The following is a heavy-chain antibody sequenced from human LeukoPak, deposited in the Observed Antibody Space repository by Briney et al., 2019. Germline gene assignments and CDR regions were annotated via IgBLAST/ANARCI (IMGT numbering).Heavy chain of an antibody. CDR3: ARDPMATLSDYFDY. D-gene: IGHD5-24*01. J-gene: IGHJ4*02. V-gene: IGHV3-21*01. CDR1: GFTFSSYS. CDR2: ISSSSSYI. Sequence: GRSLRLSCAASGFTFSSYSMNWVRQAPGKGLEWVSSISSSSSYIYYADSVKGRFTISRDNAKNSLYLQMNSLRAEDTAVYYCARDPMATLSDYFDYWGQGTLVTVSS.